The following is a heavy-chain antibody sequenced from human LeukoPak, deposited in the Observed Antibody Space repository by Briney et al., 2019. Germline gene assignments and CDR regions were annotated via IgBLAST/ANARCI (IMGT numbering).Heavy chain of an antibody. J-gene: IGHJ4*02. Sequence: ASVKVSCKASGGTFSSYAVSWVRQAPGQGLEWMGRIIPILGIANYAQKFQGRVTITADKSTSTAYMELSSLRSEDTAVYYCARDPPAAAIRYWGQGTLVTVSS. D-gene: IGHD2-2*01. CDR2: IIPILGIA. V-gene: IGHV1-69*04. CDR1: GGTFSSYA. CDR3: ARDPPAAAIRY.